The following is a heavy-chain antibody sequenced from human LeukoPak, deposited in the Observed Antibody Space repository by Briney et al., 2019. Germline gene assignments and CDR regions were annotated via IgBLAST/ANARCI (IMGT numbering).Heavy chain of an antibody. D-gene: IGHD2-21*01. J-gene: IGHJ4*02. Sequence: PSETLSLTCTVSGGSISSSSYYWGWIRQPPGKGLERIGSIYYSGSTYYNPSLKSRVTISVDTSKNQFSLRLSSVTAADTALYYCARSLHISAPFDVWGQGTLVTVSS. CDR2: IYYSGST. CDR3: ARSLHISAPFDV. V-gene: IGHV4-39*01. CDR1: GGSISSSSYY.